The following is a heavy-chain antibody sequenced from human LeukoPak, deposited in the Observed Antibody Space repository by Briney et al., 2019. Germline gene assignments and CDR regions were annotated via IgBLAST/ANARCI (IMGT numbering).Heavy chain of an antibody. CDR1: GFTFSGHW. J-gene: IGHJ3*02. D-gene: IGHD5-18*01. V-gene: IGHV3-7*03. CDR3: AKAACYGYPDAFDI. Sequence: GGSLRLSCAASGFTFSGHWMSWVRQAPGKGLEWVASIRQDGSEKHYVDSVEGRFTISRDNAKNSLHLQMNSLRAEDTAVYYCAKAACYGYPDAFDIWGQGTMVTVSS. CDR2: IRQDGSEK.